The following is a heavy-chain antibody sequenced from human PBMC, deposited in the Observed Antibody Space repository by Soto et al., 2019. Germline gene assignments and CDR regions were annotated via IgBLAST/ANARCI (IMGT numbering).Heavy chain of an antibody. CDR2: MNHIGST. CDR3: ARGYEQNWHTPHY. V-gene: IGHV4-34*01. D-gene: IGHD2-15*01. CDR1: GGSFSGYY. Sequence: QVLVQQWGAGLLKPSETLSLTCAVSGGSFSGYYWSWIRQPPGKGLEWIGEMNHIGSTNYISSLNSRLTISVDTSKNQLSLNLNSVTAADASVYSGARGYEQNWHTPHYWGDGILVSVSS. J-gene: IGHJ4*01.